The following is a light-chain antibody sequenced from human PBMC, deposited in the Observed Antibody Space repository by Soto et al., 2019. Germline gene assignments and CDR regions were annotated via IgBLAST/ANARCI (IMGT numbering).Light chain of an antibody. CDR3: QQYGSSPPMYT. CDR1: QRVSSTY. CDR2: GAS. Sequence: EIVLTQSPGTLSLSPGERATLSCRAGQRVSSTYLAWYQQKPGQAPRLLIYGASSRATGIPDRFSGSGSGTDFTLTISRLEPEDFAVYYCQQYGSSPPMYTFGQGTKLEIK. V-gene: IGKV3-20*01. J-gene: IGKJ2*01.